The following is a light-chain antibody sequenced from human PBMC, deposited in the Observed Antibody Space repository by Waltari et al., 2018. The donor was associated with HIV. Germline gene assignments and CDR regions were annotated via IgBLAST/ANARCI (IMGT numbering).Light chain of an antibody. CDR3: QAWDSSTAV. CDR1: KLGDKY. J-gene: IGLJ1*01. CDR2: QDI. Sequence: SYELTQPPSVSVSPGQTATITCPGAKLGDKYVFWYQQKPGQSPVLVISQDIKRPSGIPERFSGSNSGNTATLTISGTQAMDEADYYCQAWDSSTAVFGTGTKVTVL. V-gene: IGLV3-1*01.